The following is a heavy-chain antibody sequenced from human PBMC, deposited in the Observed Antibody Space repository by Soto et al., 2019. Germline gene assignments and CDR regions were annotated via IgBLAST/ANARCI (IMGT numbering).Heavy chain of an antibody. J-gene: IGHJ6*02. V-gene: IGHV1-69*01. CDR1: GGTFSSYA. CDR3: ARHAEHTITVTTYYGMDV. Sequence: QVQLVQSGAEVKKPGSSVKVSCKASGGTFSSYAISWVRQAPGQGLEWMGGIIPIFGTANYAQKFQGRVTITADESTSTAYMELSSLRSEDTAVYYCARHAEHTITVTTYYGMDVWGQGTTVTVSS. CDR2: IIPIFGTA. D-gene: IGHD1-7*01.